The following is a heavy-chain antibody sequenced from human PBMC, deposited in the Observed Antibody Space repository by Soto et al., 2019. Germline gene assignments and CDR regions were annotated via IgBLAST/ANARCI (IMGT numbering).Heavy chain of an antibody. D-gene: IGHD6-13*01. J-gene: IGHJ5*02. CDR1: GFTFSSYW. CDR3: ARARAIAAAGISWFDP. Sequence: PGGSLRLSCAASGFTFSSYWMHWVRQAPGKGLVWVSRINSDGSSTSYADSVKGRFTISRDNAKNTLYLQMNSLRAEDTAVYYCARARAIAAAGISWFDPWGQGTLVTVPS. CDR2: INSDGSST. V-gene: IGHV3-74*01.